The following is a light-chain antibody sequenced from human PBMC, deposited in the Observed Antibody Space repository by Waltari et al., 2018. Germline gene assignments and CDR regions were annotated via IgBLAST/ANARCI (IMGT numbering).Light chain of an antibody. CDR3: CSYAGSYTWV. CDR1: SSDVGGYNY. J-gene: IGLJ3*02. CDR2: DVG. Sequence: QSALTQPRSVSGSPGQSVTISCTGTSSDVGGYNYVSWYQQHPGKAPKRVMYDVGERPSGVPDRFSGSTSGNTASLTISGLQAEDEAEYYCCSYAGSYTWVFGGGTKLTVL. V-gene: IGLV2-11*01.